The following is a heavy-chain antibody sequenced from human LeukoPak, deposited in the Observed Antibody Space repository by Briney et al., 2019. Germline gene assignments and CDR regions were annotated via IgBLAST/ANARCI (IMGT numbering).Heavy chain of an antibody. D-gene: IGHD6-19*01. Sequence: GGSLRLSCAVSGFIVSRNDMTWVRQAPGKGLEWVSLLYSDGKTFYADSVQGRFTISRDNSKNTLNLQMNSLRADDTAVYYCARAVAGLYFDYWGQGTLVTVSS. CDR3: ARAVAGLYFDY. V-gene: IGHV3-53*01. J-gene: IGHJ4*02. CDR1: GFIVSRND. CDR2: LYSDGKT.